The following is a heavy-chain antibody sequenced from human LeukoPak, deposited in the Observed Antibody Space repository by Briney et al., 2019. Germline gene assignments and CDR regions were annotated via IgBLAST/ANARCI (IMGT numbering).Heavy chain of an antibody. Sequence: GGSLRLSCAASGFSFSTYVMHWLRQAPGKGLEWVAFIRYDATHIPYADSVKGRFTISRDNSKNTLYLQMDSLRAEDTAVYYCSTEEQSSGSLFDYWGQGTLVTVSS. V-gene: IGHV3-30*02. J-gene: IGHJ4*02. D-gene: IGHD3-22*01. CDR1: GFSFSTYV. CDR3: STEEQSSGSLFDY. CDR2: IRYDATHI.